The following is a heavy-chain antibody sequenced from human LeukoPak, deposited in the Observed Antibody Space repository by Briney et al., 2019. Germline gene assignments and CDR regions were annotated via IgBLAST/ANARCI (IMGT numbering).Heavy chain of an antibody. CDR2: INHSGST. CDR1: GGSFSGYY. CDR3: ARGSPVSDDSSGYYYLGWFDP. V-gene: IGHV4-34*01. Sequence: SETLSLTCAVYGGSFSGYYWSWIRQPPGKGLEWIGEINHSGSTNYNPSLKSRVTISVDTSKNQFSLKLSSVTAADTAVYYCARGSPVSDDSSGYYYLGWFDPWGQGTLVTVSS. D-gene: IGHD3-22*01. J-gene: IGHJ5*02.